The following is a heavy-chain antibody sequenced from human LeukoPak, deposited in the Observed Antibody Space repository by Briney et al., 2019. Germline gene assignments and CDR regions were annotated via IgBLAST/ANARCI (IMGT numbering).Heavy chain of an antibody. CDR2: FSSSSGII. J-gene: IGHJ4*02. CDR3: AKAKTPTYSYGLDY. D-gene: IGHD5-18*01. V-gene: IGHV3-48*01. CDR1: AFTFSTDN. Sequence: GGSLRLSCGASAFTFSTDNMNWVRQAPGKGLEWLSYFSSSSGIIYYADSVRGRFTVSRDTAKNSVFLQMGSLRAEDTAVYYCAKAKTPTYSYGLDYWGQGTLVTVSS.